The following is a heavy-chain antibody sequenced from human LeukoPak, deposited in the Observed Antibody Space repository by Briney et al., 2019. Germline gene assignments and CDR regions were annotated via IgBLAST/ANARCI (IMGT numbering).Heavy chain of an antibody. D-gene: IGHD3-22*01. CDR1: GGSISSYY. V-gene: IGHV4-59*12. J-gene: IGHJ4*02. Sequence: SETLSLTCTVSGGSISSYYWSWIRQPPGKGLEWIGNIYYSGSTNYNPSLKSRVTISVDTSKNQFSLKLSSVTAADTAVYYCARRWVRYYDSSGPIDYWGQGTLVTVSS. CDR3: ARRWVRYYDSSGPIDY. CDR2: IYYSGST.